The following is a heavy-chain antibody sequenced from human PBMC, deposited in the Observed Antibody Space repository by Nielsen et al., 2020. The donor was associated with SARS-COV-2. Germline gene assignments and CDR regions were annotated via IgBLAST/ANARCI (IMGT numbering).Heavy chain of an antibody. CDR2: IYYSGST. CDR3: ATTTLPVDIVATVNYYYYYGMDV. V-gene: IGHV4-59*01. D-gene: IGHD5-12*01. Sequence: WIRQPPEKGLEWIGYIYYSGSTNYNPSLKSRVTISVDTSKNQFSLKLSSVTAADTAVYYCATTTLPVDIVATVNYYYYYGMDVWGQGTTVTVSS. J-gene: IGHJ6*02.